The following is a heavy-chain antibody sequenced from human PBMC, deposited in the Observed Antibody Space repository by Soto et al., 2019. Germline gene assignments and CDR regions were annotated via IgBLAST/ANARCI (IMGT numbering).Heavy chain of an antibody. CDR2: MSPSSANT. Sequence: QVQLVQSGAEVKKPGASVKVSCKASGYTFTTYEINWVRQVPGQGLEWMGWMSPSSANTGYVDQFRGRVTMTSNTSMTTAYMELSSLRSEDPAVYYWARVGGQLFGDHGMDVWGQGTTVTVSS. J-gene: IGHJ6*02. CDR3: ARVGGQLFGDHGMDV. CDR1: GYTFTTYE. D-gene: IGHD3-10*01. V-gene: IGHV1-8*01.